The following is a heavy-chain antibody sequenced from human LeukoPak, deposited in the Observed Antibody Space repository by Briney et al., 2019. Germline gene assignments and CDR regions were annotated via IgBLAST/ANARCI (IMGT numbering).Heavy chain of an antibody. V-gene: IGHV3-7*01. D-gene: IGHD3-22*01. CDR2: IKQDGSEK. J-gene: IGHJ4*02. CDR3: ARDQPPYYYDSSGCYSPFDY. Sequence: PGGALRLSCAASGFSFSSYWMSCVRQAPGKGLEWVANIKQDGSEKYYVDSVKGRFTISRDNAKNSLYLQMNSLRAEDTAVYYCARDQPPYYYDSSGCYSPFDYWGQGTLVTASS. CDR1: GFSFSSYW.